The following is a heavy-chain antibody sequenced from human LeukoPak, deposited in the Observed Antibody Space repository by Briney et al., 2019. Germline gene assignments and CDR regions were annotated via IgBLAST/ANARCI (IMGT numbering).Heavy chain of an antibody. CDR1: GFTFSSYA. J-gene: IGHJ4*02. D-gene: IGHD6-13*01. V-gene: IGHV3-30*04. CDR2: ISYDGSNK. Sequence: GGSLRLSCAASGFTFSSYAMHWVRQAPGKGLEWVAVISYDGSNKYYADSVKGRFTISRDNSKNTLYLQMNSLRAEDTAVYYCARDEAAAGTVDYWGQGTLVTVS. CDR3: ARDEAAAGTVDY.